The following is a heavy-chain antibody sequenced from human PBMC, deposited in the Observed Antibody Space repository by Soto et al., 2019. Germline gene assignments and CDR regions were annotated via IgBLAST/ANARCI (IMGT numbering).Heavy chain of an antibody. D-gene: IGHD3-9*01. CDR1: GFTFSSYA. V-gene: IGHV3-66*04. CDR3: ARLYILTVYYCTPYPFDI. J-gene: IGHJ3*02. CDR2: IYSGGST. Sequence: GGSLRLSCAASGFTFSSYAMSWVRQAPGKGLEWVSVIYSGGSTYYADSVKGRFTISRDNSKNTLYLQMNSLRAEDTAVYYCARLYILTVYYCTPYPFDICFQGTLSTVS.